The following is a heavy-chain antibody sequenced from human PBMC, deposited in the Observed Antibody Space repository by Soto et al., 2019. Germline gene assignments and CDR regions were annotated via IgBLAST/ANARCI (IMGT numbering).Heavy chain of an antibody. Sequence: PGGSLRLSCAASGFTFSNAWMSWVRQAPGKGLEWVGLIKKKADGGTADYSAPVKGRFTISRDDSKNTLYLQMSSLKTEDTAVYYCRTQWLDWGQGTLVTGS. D-gene: IGHD6-19*01. CDR3: RTQWLD. CDR2: IKKKADGGTA. J-gene: IGHJ4*02. V-gene: IGHV3-15*01. CDR1: GFTFSNAW.